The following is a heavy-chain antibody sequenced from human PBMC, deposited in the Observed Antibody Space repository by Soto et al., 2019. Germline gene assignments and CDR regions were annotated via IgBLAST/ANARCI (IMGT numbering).Heavy chain of an antibody. V-gene: IGHV3-30*03. J-gene: IGHJ4*02. CDR2: ISYDGSNK. D-gene: IGHD2-2*01. Sequence: PVGSLRLSCAASGFTFSSYGMHWVRQAPGKGLEWVAVISYDGSNKYYADSVKGRFTISRDNSKNTLYLQMNSLRAEDTAVYYRAAQDIVVVPAAPDYWGQGTLVTVSS. CDR3: AAQDIVVVPAAPDY. CDR1: GFTFSSYG.